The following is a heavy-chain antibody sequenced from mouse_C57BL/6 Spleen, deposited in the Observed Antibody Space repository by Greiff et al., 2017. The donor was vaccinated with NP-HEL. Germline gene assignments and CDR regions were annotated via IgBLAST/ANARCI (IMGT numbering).Heavy chain of an antibody. V-gene: IGHV1-26*01. Sequence: EVQLQQSGPELVKPGASVKISCKASGYTFTDYYMNWVKQSHGKSLEWIGDINPNNGGTSYNQKFKGKATLTVDKSSSTAYMELRSLTSEDSAVYYCARPFITTVVQYYFDYWGQGTTLTVSS. CDR2: INPNNGGT. CDR3: ARPFITTVVQYYFDY. CDR1: GYTFTDYY. D-gene: IGHD1-1*01. J-gene: IGHJ2*01.